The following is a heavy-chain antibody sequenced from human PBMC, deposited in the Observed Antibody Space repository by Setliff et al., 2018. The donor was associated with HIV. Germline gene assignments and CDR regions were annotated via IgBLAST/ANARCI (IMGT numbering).Heavy chain of an antibody. J-gene: IGHJ4*02. CDR1: GGSISSYH. V-gene: IGHV4-4*09. Sequence: NPSETLSLTCTVSGGSISSYHWSWIRQPPGKGLEWIGYIYTSGSTNYNPSLKSRVTISVDTSKNQFSLKLSSVTAADTAVYYCARHNSYGEPAGEIGYWGQGTLVTVSS. D-gene: IGHD4-17*01. CDR3: ARHNSYGEPAGEIGY. CDR2: IYTSGST.